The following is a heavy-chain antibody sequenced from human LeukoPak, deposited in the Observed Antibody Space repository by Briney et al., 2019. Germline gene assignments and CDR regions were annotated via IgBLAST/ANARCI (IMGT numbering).Heavy chain of an antibody. V-gene: IGHV3-7*01. CDR2: IKEAGSEK. D-gene: IGHD3-10*01. CDR1: GFTFSNYW. Sequence: GVLRLSCAASGFTFSNYWMSWVRQAPGKGLEFMANIKEAGSEKYYVDSVKGRFTISRDNDKNLVHLQMNSLRAEDTAVYYCARAVVTMVRGVITDLYYMDVWGKGTTVTVSS. CDR3: ARAVVTMVRGVITDLYYMDV. J-gene: IGHJ6*03.